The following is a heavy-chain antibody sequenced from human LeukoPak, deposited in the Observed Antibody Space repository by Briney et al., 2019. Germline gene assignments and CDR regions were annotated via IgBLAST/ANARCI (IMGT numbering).Heavy chain of an antibody. CDR1: GGSISSYY. CDR3: ARRGGYRNRNRPYYFDY. Sequence: SETLSLTCTGSGGSISSYYWSWIRQPPGKGLEGIGYIYYSGSTNYNPSLKSRVTISVDTSKNQFSLKLSSVTAADTAVYYCARRGGYRNRNRPYYFDYWGQGTLVTVSS. V-gene: IGHV4-59*12. D-gene: IGHD5-12*01. J-gene: IGHJ4*02. CDR2: IYYSGST.